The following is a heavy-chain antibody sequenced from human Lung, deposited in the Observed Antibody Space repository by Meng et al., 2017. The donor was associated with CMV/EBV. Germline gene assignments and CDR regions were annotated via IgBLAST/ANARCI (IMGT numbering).Heavy chain of an antibody. CDR3: ARDADSSSFSPESARGYYYFGMDV. CDR1: GFTFSNYG. V-gene: IGHV3-30*19. J-gene: IGHJ6*02. D-gene: IGHD6-13*01. Sequence: SCAASGFTFSNYGMHWVRQAPGKGLEWVAFISYDGSNKYYADSVKGRFTISRDNSKNTVYLQMNSLRAEDSAVYYCARDADSSSFSPESARGYYYFGMDVWXQGTTVTVSS. CDR2: ISYDGSNK.